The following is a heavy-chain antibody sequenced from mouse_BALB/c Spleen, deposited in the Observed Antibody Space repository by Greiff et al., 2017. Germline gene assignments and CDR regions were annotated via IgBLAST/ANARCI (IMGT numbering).Heavy chain of an antibody. Sequence: QVQLQQSGAELVKPGASVKLSCKASGYTFTSYWMHWVKQRPGQGLEWIGEINPSNGRTNYNEKFKSKATLTVDKSSSTAYMQLSSLTSEDSAVYYCARPPNSLLRLRFAYWGQGTLVTVSA. V-gene: IGHV1S81*02. CDR3: ARPPNSLLRLRFAY. CDR1: GYTFTSYW. D-gene: IGHD1-2*01. CDR2: INPSNGRT. J-gene: IGHJ3*01.